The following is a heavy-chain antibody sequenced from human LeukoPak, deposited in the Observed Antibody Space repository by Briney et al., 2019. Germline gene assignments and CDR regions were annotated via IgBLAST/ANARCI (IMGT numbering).Heavy chain of an antibody. Sequence: ASVKVSCKASGGTFSSYAISWVRQAPGEGLEWMGRIIPIFGIANYAQKFQGRVTITADKSTSTAYMELSSLRSEDTAVYYCARGGDDCSSTSCYDYYYYGMDVWGQGTTVTVSS. CDR2: IIPIFGIA. D-gene: IGHD2-2*01. CDR3: ARGGDDCSSTSCYDYYYYGMDV. J-gene: IGHJ6*02. CDR1: GGTFSSYA. V-gene: IGHV1-69*04.